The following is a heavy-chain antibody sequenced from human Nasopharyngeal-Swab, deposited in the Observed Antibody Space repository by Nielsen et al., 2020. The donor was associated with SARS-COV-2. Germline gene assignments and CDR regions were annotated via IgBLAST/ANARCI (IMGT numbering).Heavy chain of an antibody. V-gene: IGHV2-5*02. Sequence: SGPTLVKPTQTLTLTCTFSGFSLSTSGVGVGWIRQPPGKALEWLALIYWDDDKRYSPSLKSRLTITKDTSKNQAVLTMTNMDPVDTATYYCAHRGIAVASGWFDPWGQGTLVTVSS. CDR2: IYWDDDK. D-gene: IGHD6-19*01. J-gene: IGHJ5*02. CDR1: GFSLSTSGVG. CDR3: AHRGIAVASGWFDP.